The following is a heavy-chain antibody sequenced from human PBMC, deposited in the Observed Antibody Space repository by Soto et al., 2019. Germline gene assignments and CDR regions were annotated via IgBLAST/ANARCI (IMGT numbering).Heavy chain of an antibody. V-gene: IGHV4-4*07. D-gene: IGHD3-10*01. CDR3: ARDYFGSASSD. J-gene: IGHJ6*02. CDR2: IYGSGSA. CDR1: GGSISSYY. Sequence: PSETLSLTCTVSGGSISSYYWSWIRQPAGKGLELIGRIYGSGSASYNPSLKSRVTMSLDTSKNQFSLKLSSVTAADTALYYCARDYFGSASSDWGQGTTVIVSS.